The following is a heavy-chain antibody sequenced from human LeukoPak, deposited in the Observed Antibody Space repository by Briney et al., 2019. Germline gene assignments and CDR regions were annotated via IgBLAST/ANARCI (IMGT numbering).Heavy chain of an antibody. CDR3: ARWDYSNYYYDY. CDR2: IYYSGST. V-gene: IGHV4-39*01. J-gene: IGHJ4*02. Sequence: SETLPLTCTVSGGSISSSSYYWGWIRQPPGKGLEWIGSIYYSGSTYYNPSLKSRVTISVDTSKNQFSLKLSSVTAADTAVYYCARWDYSNYYYDYWGQGTLVTVSS. D-gene: IGHD4-11*01. CDR1: GGSISSSSYY.